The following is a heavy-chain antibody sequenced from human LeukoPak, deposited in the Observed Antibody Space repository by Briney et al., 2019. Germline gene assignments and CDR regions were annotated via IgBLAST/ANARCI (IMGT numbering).Heavy chain of an antibody. CDR1: GFTFSSYG. Sequence: PGGSLRLSCATFGFTFSSYGMTWVRQAPGKGLEWVSTISISGGTTYYADSVKGRFTISRDNSKSMLYLQMNSLRPEDTAVYYCARGRGTGYSSVWYIDYWGQGTLVTVSS. CDR2: ISISGGTT. D-gene: IGHD6-19*01. J-gene: IGHJ4*02. V-gene: IGHV3-23*01. CDR3: ARGRGTGYSSVWYIDY.